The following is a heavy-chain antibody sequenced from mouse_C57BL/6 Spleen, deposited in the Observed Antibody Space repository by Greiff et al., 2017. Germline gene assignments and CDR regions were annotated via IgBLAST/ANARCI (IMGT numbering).Heavy chain of an antibody. CDR1: GYTFTSYW. Sequence: QVQLQQSGAELVRPGSSVKLSCKASGYTFTSYWMHWVKQRPIQGLEWIGNIDPSDSETHYNQKFKDKATLTVDKSSSTAYMQLSSLTSEDSAVYYCARGGYGSSYKDYWGQGTTLTVSS. J-gene: IGHJ2*01. CDR3: ARGGYGSSYKDY. V-gene: IGHV1-52*01. CDR2: IDPSDSET. D-gene: IGHD1-1*01.